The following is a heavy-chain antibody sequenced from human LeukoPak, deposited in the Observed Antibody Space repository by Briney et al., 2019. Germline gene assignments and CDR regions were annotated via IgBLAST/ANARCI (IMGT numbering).Heavy chain of an antibody. CDR3: AKVSFDFYQLLHPNDY. V-gene: IGHV3-23*01. D-gene: IGHD2-2*02. J-gene: IGHJ4*02. CDR1: GFTFSSYA. CDR2: ISGSGGST. Sequence: PGGSLRLSCAASGFTFSSYAMSWVRQAPGKGLEWVSAISGSGGSTYYADSVKGRFTISRDNSKNTLYLQMNSLRAEDTAVYYCAKVSFDFYQLLHPNDYWGQGTLVTVSS.